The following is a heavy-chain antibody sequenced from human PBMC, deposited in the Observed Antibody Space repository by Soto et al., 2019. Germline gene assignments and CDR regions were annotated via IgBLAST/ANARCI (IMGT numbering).Heavy chain of an antibody. CDR2: ISSSSSYI. V-gene: IGHV3-21*01. D-gene: IGHD2-15*01. CDR1: GFTFSSYS. J-gene: IGHJ4*02. CDR3: ARERRPYCSGGSCDFDY. Sequence: PGGSLRLSCAASGFTFSSYSMNWVRQAPGKGLEWVSSISSSSSYIYYADSVKGRFTISRDNAKNSLYLQMNSLRAEDTAVYYCARERRPYCSGGSCDFDYWGQGTLVTVSS.